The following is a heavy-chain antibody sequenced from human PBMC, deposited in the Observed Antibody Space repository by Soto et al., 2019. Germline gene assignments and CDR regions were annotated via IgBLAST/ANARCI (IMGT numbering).Heavy chain of an antibody. V-gene: IGHV1-46*01. J-gene: IGHJ4*02. D-gene: IGHD4-17*01. CDR1: GYTFTSYY. Sequence: QVQLVQSGAEVKKPGASVKVSCKASGYTFTSYYMHWVRQAPGQGLEWMGIINPSGGSTSYAQKFQGRVTMTRDTSTSTVYMELSSLRSEDTAVYYCARDRNDYGGNRSFDYWGQGTLVTVSS. CDR2: INPSGGST. CDR3: ARDRNDYGGNRSFDY.